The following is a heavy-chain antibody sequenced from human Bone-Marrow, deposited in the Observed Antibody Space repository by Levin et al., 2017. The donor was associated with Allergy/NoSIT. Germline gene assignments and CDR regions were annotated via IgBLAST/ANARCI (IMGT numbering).Heavy chain of an antibody. Sequence: ASVKVSCGASGFTFSSYWMHWVRQAPGKGLVWVSRINNDGSSTSYADSVKGRFTISRDNAKNTLYLQMNSLRAEDTAVYYCASGRAPLELYWGQGTLVTVSS. CDR1: GFTFSSYW. CDR2: INNDGSST. D-gene: IGHD1-7*01. CDR3: ASGRAPLELY. V-gene: IGHV3-74*01. J-gene: IGHJ4*02.